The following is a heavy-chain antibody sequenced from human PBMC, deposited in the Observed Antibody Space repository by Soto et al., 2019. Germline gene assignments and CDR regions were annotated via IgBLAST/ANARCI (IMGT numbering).Heavy chain of an antibody. J-gene: IGHJ4*02. V-gene: IGHV3-33*01. CDR2: IWYDGSNK. D-gene: IGHD2-15*01. CDR1: GFTFSSYG. Sequence: QVQLVESGGGVVQPGRSLRLSCAASGFTFSSYGMHWVRQAPGKGLEWVAVIWYDGSNKDYADSVKGRFTISRANSKNTLYLQMNSLRAEDTAEYYCARGRVVAATPGVDYWGQGTLVTVSS. CDR3: ARGRVVAATPGVDY.